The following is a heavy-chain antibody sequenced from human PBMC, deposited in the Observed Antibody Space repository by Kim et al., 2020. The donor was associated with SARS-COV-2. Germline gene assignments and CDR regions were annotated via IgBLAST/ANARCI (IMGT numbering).Heavy chain of an antibody. Sequence: SETLSLTCAVYGGSFSGYYWSWIRQPPGKGLEWIGEINHSGSTNYNPSLKSRVTISVDTSKNQFSLNLSSVTAADTAVYYCARGPEIRFSYYYYDMDVWGQGTTVTVSS. CDR1: GGSFSGYY. J-gene: IGHJ6*02. D-gene: IGHD3-3*01. V-gene: IGHV4-34*01. CDR2: INHSGST. CDR3: ARGPEIRFSYYYYDMDV.